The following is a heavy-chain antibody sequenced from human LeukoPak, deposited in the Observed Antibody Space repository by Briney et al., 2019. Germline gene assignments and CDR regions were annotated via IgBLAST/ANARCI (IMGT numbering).Heavy chain of an antibody. CDR2: MSEDGRRK. J-gene: IGHJ4*02. D-gene: IGHD4-17*01. CDR1: GFIVIRYG. V-gene: IGHV3-30*18. Sequence: GRSLRLSCAAAGFIVIRYGMHWVRQAPGKVLGWVGVMSEDGRRKDYADSVKGRFTISRDNSKDTLYLHMNSLRAEDTAVYYCEKRPSDYGDYVSYFDYWGQGTLVTVSS. CDR3: EKRPSDYGDYVSYFDY.